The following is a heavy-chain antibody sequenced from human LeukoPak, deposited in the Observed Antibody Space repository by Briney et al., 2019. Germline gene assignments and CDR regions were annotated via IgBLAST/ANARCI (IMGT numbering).Heavy chain of an antibody. J-gene: IGHJ6*02. CDR1: GGSISSGSYY. V-gene: IGHV4-61*02. CDR3: AALAAANHCSYYGMDV. CDR2: ICTSRST. D-gene: IGHD6-13*01. Sequence: SQTLSLTCTVSGGSISSGSYYWSWIRQPAGKGLELIGRICTSRSTNYHPSLKIPVTISVDTSKNQFPLKLSSVTAADTAEYYCAALAAANHCSYYGMDVWGQGTTVTVSS.